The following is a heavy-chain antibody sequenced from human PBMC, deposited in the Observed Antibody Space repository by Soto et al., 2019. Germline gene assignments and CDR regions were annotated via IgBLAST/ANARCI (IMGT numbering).Heavy chain of an antibody. CDR3: ARVREMATIPLFDY. Sequence: SVKVSCKASGGTFSSYAISWVRQAPGQGLEWMGGIIPIFGTANYAQKFQGRVTITADESTSTAYMELSSLRSEDTAVYYCARVREMATIPLFDYWGQGTLVTVSS. CDR1: GGTFSSYA. CDR2: IIPIFGTA. J-gene: IGHJ4*02. V-gene: IGHV1-69*13. D-gene: IGHD5-12*01.